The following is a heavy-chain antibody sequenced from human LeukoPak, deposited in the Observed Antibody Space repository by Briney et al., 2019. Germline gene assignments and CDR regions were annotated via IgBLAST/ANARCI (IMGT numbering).Heavy chain of an antibody. Sequence: ASVKVSRKASGYTFTSYGISWVRQAPGQGLEWMGWISAYNGNTNYAQKLQGRVTMTTDTSTSTAYMELRSLRSDDTAVYYCARDLGSTISAYYYYYGMDVWGQGTTVTVSS. V-gene: IGHV1-18*01. J-gene: IGHJ6*02. CDR3: ARDLGSTISAYYYYYGMDV. CDR1: GYTFTSYG. D-gene: IGHD3-10*01. CDR2: ISAYNGNT.